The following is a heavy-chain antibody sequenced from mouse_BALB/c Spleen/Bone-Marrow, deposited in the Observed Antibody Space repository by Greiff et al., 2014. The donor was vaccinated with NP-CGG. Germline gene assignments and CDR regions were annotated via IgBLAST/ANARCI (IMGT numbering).Heavy chain of an antibody. D-gene: IGHD2-10*02. V-gene: IGHV2-9*02. CDR1: GFSLTSNG. J-gene: IGHJ2*01. CDR3: AREKYGNDY. CDR2: IWPGGST. Sequence: QVQLKESGPGLVPPSQSLSFTCPVSGFSLTSNGVHWVRQPPGKGLEWLGVIWPGGSTNYNSALMSRLSISKDNSKSQVFLEMNSLQTDDTAIYYCAREKYGNDYWGQGTTLTVSS.